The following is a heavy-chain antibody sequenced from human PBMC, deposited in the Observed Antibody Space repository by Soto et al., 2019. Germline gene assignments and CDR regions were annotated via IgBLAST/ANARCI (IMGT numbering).Heavy chain of an antibody. CDR1: GFRFSDYY. CDR2: IRSSDNTR. V-gene: IGHV3-11*01. J-gene: IGHJ4*02. Sequence: GGSLRLSCAASGFRFSDYYMSWIRQAPGKGLEWVSYIRSSDNTRYYADSVKGRFTISRDNAKNSLYLQMNSLRAEDTAVYYCARGNALYDYWGQGILVIVSS. D-gene: IGHD2-2*01. CDR3: ARGNALYDY.